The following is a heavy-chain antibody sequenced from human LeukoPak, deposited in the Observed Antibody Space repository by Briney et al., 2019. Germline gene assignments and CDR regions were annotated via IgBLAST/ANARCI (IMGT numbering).Heavy chain of an antibody. CDR2: IYYSGST. CDR3: ARSPQAYTGRAIFGAGWYFDL. CDR1: GGSISSYY. D-gene: IGHD3-3*01. J-gene: IGHJ2*01. Sequence: PSETLSLTCTVSGGSISSYYWSWIRQPPGKGLEWIGYIYYSGSTNYNPSLKSRVTISVDTSKNQFSLKLSSVTAADTAVYYCARSPQAYTGRAIFGAGWYFDLWGRGTLVTVSS. V-gene: IGHV4-59*08.